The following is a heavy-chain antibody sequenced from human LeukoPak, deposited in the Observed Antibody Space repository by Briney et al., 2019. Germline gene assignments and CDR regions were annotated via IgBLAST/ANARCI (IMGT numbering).Heavy chain of an antibody. D-gene: IGHD2-21*01. CDR2: VDPEDGET. CDR1: GYTFTDYY. Sequence: GATVKISCKASGYTFTDYYMHWVQQAPGKGLEWMGRVDPEDGETLYAEKFQGRVTITADTSTDTAYMELSSLRSEDTAVYYCATRAVCGGDCKPFDYWGQGTLVTVSS. CDR3: ATRAVCGGDCKPFDY. V-gene: IGHV1-69-2*01. J-gene: IGHJ4*02.